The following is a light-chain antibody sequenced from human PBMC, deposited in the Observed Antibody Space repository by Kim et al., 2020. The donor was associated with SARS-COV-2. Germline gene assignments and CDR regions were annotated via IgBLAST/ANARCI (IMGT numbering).Light chain of an antibody. CDR2: YDS. CDR1: NSGSKS. V-gene: IGLV3-21*04. CDR3: QVWDSSSDPWV. Sequence: YELTQPPSVSVAPGKTARITCGGNNSGSKSVHWYQQKPGQAPVLVIYYDSDRPSGIPERFSGSNSGNTATLTISRVEAGDEADYYCQVWDSSSDPWVFGGGTQLTVL. J-gene: IGLJ3*02.